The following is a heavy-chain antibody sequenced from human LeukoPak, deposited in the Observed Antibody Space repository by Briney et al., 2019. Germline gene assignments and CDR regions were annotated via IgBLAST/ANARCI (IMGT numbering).Heavy chain of an antibody. J-gene: IGHJ3*02. V-gene: IGHV1-24*01. CDR1: GYTLTELS. Sequence: ASVKVSCKVSGYTLTELSMHWVRQAPGKGLEWMGGFDPEDGETIYAQKFQGRVTMTEDTSTDTAYMELSSLRSEDTAVYYCATVPQEPNIGYCSGGSCYPSDALDIWGQGTMVTVSS. D-gene: IGHD2-15*01. CDR3: ATVPQEPNIGYCSGGSCYPSDALDI. CDR2: FDPEDGET.